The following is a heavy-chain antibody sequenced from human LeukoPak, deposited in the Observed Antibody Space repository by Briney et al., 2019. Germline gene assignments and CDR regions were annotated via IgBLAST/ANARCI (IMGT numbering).Heavy chain of an antibody. CDR1: GFTFSSYE. V-gene: IGHV3-48*03. CDR3: ARARDGYNLDY. J-gene: IGHJ4*02. D-gene: IGHD5-24*01. CDR2: ISSSGSTI. Sequence: WETLRLSCAASGFTFSSYEMNWVRQAPGKGLEWVSYISSSGSTIYYADPVKGRFTISSDNAKYSLYLQMTGLRAEDTAGYYCARARDGYNLDYWGQGTLVTVSS.